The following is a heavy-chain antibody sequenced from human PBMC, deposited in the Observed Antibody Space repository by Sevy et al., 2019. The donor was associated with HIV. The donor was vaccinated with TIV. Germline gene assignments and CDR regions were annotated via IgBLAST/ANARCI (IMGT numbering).Heavy chain of an antibody. CDR1: GGSISSGNYL. J-gene: IGHJ4*02. V-gene: IGHV4-39*01. Sequence: SETLSLTCTVSGGSISSGNYLWSWIRQTPGKGLEWIGTVHYSGRTYYNPSLKSRVTISDDTSKNQFSLNLNAVTAADTAVYFCAGNFDYWGQGTLVTVSS. CDR3: AGNFDY. CDR2: VHYSGRT.